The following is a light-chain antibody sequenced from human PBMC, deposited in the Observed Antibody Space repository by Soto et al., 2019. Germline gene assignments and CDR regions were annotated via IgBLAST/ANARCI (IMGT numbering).Light chain of an antibody. Sequence: QSVLTQPASVSGSPGQSITISCTGTSSDVGGYNYVSWYQLHPGKAPKLMVYEVSYRPSGVSSRFSGSESANTASLTISGLQAEDEADYYCSSYASSTAYVFGTGTKVTVL. CDR3: SSYASSTAYV. V-gene: IGLV2-14*01. CDR1: SSDVGGYNY. CDR2: EVS. J-gene: IGLJ1*01.